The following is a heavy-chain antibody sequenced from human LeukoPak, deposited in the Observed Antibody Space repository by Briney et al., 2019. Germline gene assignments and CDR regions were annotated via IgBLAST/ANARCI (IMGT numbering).Heavy chain of an antibody. D-gene: IGHD3-22*01. CDR2: INHSGST. J-gene: IGHJ4*02. CDR3: ARLGDSSGYYAFDY. Sequence: SETLSLTYAVYGGSFSGYYWSWIRQPPGKGLEWIGEINHSGSTNYNPSLKSRVTISVDTSKNQFSLKLSSVTAADTAVYYCARLGDSSGYYAFDYWGQGTLVTVSS. CDR1: GGSFSGYY. V-gene: IGHV4-34*01.